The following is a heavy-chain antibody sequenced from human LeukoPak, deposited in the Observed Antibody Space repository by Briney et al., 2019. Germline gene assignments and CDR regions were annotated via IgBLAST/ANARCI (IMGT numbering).Heavy chain of an antibody. CDR2: IYPGDSDT. CDR3: ASLSTRLLDH. D-gene: IGHD3-3*01. Sequence: GESLKTSGKASGSTFGNYWIGWLRQLPGKGLEWMGIIYPGDSDTKNRPSFQAQVTMSVAKSITTAYLKWSSLKASDTAMYYCASLSTRLLDHWGKGTRVTVSS. J-gene: IGHJ4*02. V-gene: IGHV5-51*01. CDR1: GSTFGNYW.